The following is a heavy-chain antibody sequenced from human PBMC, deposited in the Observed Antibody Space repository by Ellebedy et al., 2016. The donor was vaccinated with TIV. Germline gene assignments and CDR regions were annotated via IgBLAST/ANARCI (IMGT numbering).Heavy chain of an antibody. V-gene: IGHV4-59*12. J-gene: IGHJ6*02. Sequence: MPSETLSLTCTVSGGSISSYYWSWIRQPPGKGLEWIGYIYYSGSTNYNPSLKSRVTISVDTSKNQFSLKLSSVTAADTAVYYCARDGRYSSSWFLRAKYYGMDVWGQGTTVTVSS. CDR2: IYYSGST. CDR1: GGSISSYY. CDR3: ARDGRYSSSWFLRAKYYGMDV. D-gene: IGHD6-13*01.